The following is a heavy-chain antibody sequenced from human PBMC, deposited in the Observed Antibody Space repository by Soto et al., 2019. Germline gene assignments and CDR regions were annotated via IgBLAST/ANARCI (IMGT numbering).Heavy chain of an antibody. CDR3: ATGRSSGGYVDY. CDR1: GYSFTSYD. CDR2: MNPNSGNT. Sequence: QVQLVQSGAEVKKPGASVKVSCKASGYSFTSYDINWVRQATGQGLEWMGWMNPNSGNTGYAQKFQGRVTMTRNTSISTAYMALSSLRSEDTEVYYCATGRSSGGYVDYWGQGTGVTASS. J-gene: IGHJ4*02. D-gene: IGHD6-19*01. V-gene: IGHV1-8*01.